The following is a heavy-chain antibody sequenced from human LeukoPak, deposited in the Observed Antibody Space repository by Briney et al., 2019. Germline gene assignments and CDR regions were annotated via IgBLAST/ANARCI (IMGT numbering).Heavy chain of an antibody. D-gene: IGHD4-23*01. CDR1: GGSISSYY. CDR3: ARLGGNWAFDY. V-gene: IGHV4-59*08. Sequence: SETLSLTCTVSGGSISSYYWSWIRQPPGKGLEWIGYIYYSGSTNYNPSLKSRVTISVDTSKNQFFLRLSSVTAADTAVYYCARLGGNWAFDYWGQGTLVTVSS. J-gene: IGHJ4*02. CDR2: IYYSGST.